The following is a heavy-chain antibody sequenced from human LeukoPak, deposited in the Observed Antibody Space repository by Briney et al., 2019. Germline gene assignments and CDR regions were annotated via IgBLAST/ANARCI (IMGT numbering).Heavy chain of an antibody. J-gene: IGHJ3*02. V-gene: IGHV3-21*01. CDR1: GFTFSSFA. D-gene: IGHD5-12*01. CDR3: AREIYLNSDHDDAFDI. CDR2: ISRSSDYI. Sequence: PGGSLRLSCAASGFTFSSFAMHWVRQAPGKGLEWLSSISRSSDYIYYADSLKGRFTISRDNARNSLYLQMSSLRAEDTALYYCAREIYLNSDHDDAFDIWGPGTMVTVSS.